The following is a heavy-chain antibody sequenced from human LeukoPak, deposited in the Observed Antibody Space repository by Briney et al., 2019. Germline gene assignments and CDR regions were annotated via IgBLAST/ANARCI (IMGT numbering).Heavy chain of an antibody. V-gene: IGHV1-46*01. Sequence: TSVKVSCKASGYIFTNYYMHWVRQAPGQGLEWMGTINPSGGSTTYAQKFQGRVTMTRDTSTSTVYMELSSLRSEDTAVYYCARDHGSAYYRAPRHWGQGTLVTVSS. D-gene: IGHD3-10*01. J-gene: IGHJ4*02. CDR2: INPSGGST. CDR1: GYIFTNYY. CDR3: ARDHGSAYYRAPRH.